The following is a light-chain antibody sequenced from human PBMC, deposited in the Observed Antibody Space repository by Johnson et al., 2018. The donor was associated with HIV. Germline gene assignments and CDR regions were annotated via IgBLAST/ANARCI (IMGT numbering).Light chain of an antibody. J-gene: IGLJ1*01. V-gene: IGLV1-51*01. CDR1: SSNIGINY. CDR2: DNN. Sequence: QSVLTQPPSVSAAPGQKVTISCSGSSSNIGINYVSWYQQLPGTAPKILIYDNNKRPSGIPDRFSGSKSGTSATLAITSLQTGDEADYYCGTWDISLSAGGVFGTGTKVTVL. CDR3: GTWDISLSAGGV.